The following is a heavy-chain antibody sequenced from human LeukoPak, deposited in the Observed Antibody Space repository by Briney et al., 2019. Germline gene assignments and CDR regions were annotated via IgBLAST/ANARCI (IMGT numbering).Heavy chain of an antibody. D-gene: IGHD2-15*01. CDR1: GFSFGAHY. CDR3: ARDQSQCSGDYCFFDY. J-gene: IGHJ4*03. V-gene: IGHV3-11*04. Sequence: PGGSLRLSCRTSGFSFGAHYLAWIRQAPGKGLEWISYISWSGGIARYAYSVQGRFSISRDNSRNSVFLDMTSLREDDTAVYYCARDQSQCSGDYCFFDYWGQGTLVTASP. CDR2: ISWSGGIA.